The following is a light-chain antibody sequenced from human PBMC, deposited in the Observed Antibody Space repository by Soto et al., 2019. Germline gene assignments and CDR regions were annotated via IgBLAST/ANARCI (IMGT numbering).Light chain of an antibody. Sequence: QSALTQPASVSGSPGQSITISCTGTSGDIGSYNRVSWYQQHPGKAPKLIIYEVTDRPSGVSNRFSGSKSGNTASLTISGLQAEDEAEYYCSSYTNINTRPCVFGTGTQLTVL. CDR3: SSYTNINTRPCV. CDR1: SGDIGSYNR. CDR2: EVT. V-gene: IGLV2-14*01. J-gene: IGLJ7*01.